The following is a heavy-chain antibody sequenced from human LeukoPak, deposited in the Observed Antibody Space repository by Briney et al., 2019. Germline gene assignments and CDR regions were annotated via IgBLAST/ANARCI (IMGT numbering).Heavy chain of an antibody. V-gene: IGHV4-34*01. J-gene: IGHJ4*02. CDR1: GGSFSGYY. CDR3: ARGLGYSSGWYRNYFDY. D-gene: IGHD6-19*01. CDR2: INHSGST. Sequence: SETLSLTCAVYGGSFSGYYWSWIRQPPGKGLEWIGEINHSGSTNYNPSLKSRVTISVDTSKNQFSLKLSSVTAADTAGYYCARGLGYSSGWYRNYFDYWGQGTLVTVSS.